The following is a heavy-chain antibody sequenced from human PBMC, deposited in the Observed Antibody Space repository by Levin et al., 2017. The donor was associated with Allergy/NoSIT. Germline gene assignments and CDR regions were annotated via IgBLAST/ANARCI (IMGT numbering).Heavy chain of an antibody. Sequence: PSETLSLTCVASGFTLSDYAMTWVRQAPGKGLEWVSAISGSADSTYYADSVKGRFTISRDNSKSSLFLQMNSLRPDDTAIYHCAKGMKEYADYYFDSWGQGTLVTVS. D-gene: IGHD4-17*01. CDR2: ISGSADST. CDR1: GFTLSDYA. CDR3: AKGMKEYADYYFDS. V-gene: IGHV3-23*01. J-gene: IGHJ4*02.